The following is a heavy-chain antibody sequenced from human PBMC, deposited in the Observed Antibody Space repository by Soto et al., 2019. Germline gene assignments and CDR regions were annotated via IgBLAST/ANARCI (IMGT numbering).Heavy chain of an antibody. CDR1: GDSFNDYY. CDR3: ARESGGATATLDYYYFYMDV. V-gene: IGHV1-2*04. Sequence: QVQLVQSGAEVRKPGASVTVSCRSSGDSFNDYYIHWVRQAPGQGLGCMGWINPNGGVTKYAQKFQGWVSMTRDTSIRTVYMQLSRLRSDDTAVYYCARESGGATATLDYYYFYMDVWGTGTTVTVSS. CDR2: INPNGGVT. D-gene: IGHD5-12*01. J-gene: IGHJ6*03.